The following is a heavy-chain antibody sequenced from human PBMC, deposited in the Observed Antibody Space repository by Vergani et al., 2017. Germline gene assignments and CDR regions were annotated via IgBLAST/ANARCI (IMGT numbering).Heavy chain of an antibody. CDR1: GFSLRTSGLG. V-gene: IGHV2-5*01. CDR3: AHSPAVPGSHNNWFGP. CDR2: IYWNDDK. D-gene: IGHD6-19*01. Sequence: QITLKESGPTLVKPTQTLTLACTFSGFSLRTSGLGVGWIRQPPGKALEWLALIYWNDDKRYSPSLKTRLTITKDTSKNQVVLTMTNMDPVDTATYFCAHSPAVPGSHNNWFGPWGRGTLVTVSS. J-gene: IGHJ5*02.